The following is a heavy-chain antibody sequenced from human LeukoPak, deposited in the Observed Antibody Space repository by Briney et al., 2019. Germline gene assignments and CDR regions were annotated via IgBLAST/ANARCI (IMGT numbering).Heavy chain of an antibody. D-gene: IGHD2-2*01. CDR3: AKEPASIRVFDY. CDR1: GFTFSTYA. J-gene: IGHJ4*02. CDR2: ISGSGGST. V-gene: IGHV3-23*01. Sequence: GGSLRLSCAASGFTFSTYAMSWVRQAPGTGLEWVSTISGSGGSTYYADSVKGRFTISRDNSKNTLYLQMSSLRAEDTAVYYCAKEPASIRVFDYWGQGALVTVSS.